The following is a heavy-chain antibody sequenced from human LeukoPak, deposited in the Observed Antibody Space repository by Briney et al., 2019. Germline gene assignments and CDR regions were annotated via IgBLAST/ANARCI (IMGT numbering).Heavy chain of an antibody. CDR2: INSDGSST. CDR3: AKCIGVTTLDY. V-gene: IGHV3-74*01. J-gene: IGHJ4*02. D-gene: IGHD4-17*01. CDR1: GFTFSSYW. Sequence: TGGSLRLSCAASGFTFSSYWMHWVRQAPGKGLVWVSRINSDGSSTSYADSVKGRFTIPRDNAKNTLYLQMNSLRAEDTAVYYCAKCIGVTTLDYWGQGTLVTVSS.